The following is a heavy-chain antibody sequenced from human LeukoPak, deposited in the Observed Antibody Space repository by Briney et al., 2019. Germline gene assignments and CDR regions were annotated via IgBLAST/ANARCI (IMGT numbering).Heavy chain of an antibody. V-gene: IGHV4-39*07. Sequence: NPSETMSLTCTVSGGSISSGGYYWSWIRQHPGKGLEWIGSVYYSGSTYYNPSLKSRVTISVDTSKNQFSLKLSSVTAADTAVYYCASAYDYVWGSYPPLFDYWGQGTLVTVSS. D-gene: IGHD3-16*02. CDR2: VYYSGST. CDR3: ASAYDYVWGSYPPLFDY. CDR1: GGSISSGGYY. J-gene: IGHJ4*02.